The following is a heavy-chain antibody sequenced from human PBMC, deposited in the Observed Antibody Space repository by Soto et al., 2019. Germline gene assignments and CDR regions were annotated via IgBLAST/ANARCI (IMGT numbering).Heavy chain of an antibody. Sequence: QVQLVQSGAEVKKPGSSVKVSCKASGGTFSSYAISWVRQAPGQGLEWMGGIIPIFGTANYAQKFQGRVTMTANESTSTAYMALSSLRSEDTAVYCARPVPAAGYYYGMDVWGQGTTVTVSS. D-gene: IGHD2-2*01. CDR3: RPVPAAGYYYGMDV. J-gene: IGHJ6*02. CDR1: GGTFSSYA. CDR2: IIPIFGTA. V-gene: IGHV1-69*12.